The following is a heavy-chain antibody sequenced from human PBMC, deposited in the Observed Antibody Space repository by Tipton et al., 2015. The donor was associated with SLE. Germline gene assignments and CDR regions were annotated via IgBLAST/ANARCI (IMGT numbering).Heavy chain of an antibody. J-gene: IGHJ4*02. D-gene: IGHD3-10*01. Sequence: SLRLSCEGSGFTFNQFPIHWIRQAPEKGLEWVAVITYDGYNQFYADSVKGRFTVSRDNSKNTLFLQMNSLRVEDTAVYYCAREFEAIDYWSQGTLVTVSS. CDR3: AREFEAIDY. CDR1: GFTFNQFP. CDR2: ITYDGYNQ. V-gene: IGHV3-30*04.